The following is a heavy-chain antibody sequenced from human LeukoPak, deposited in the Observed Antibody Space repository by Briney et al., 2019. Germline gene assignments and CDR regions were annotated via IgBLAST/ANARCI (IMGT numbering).Heavy chain of an antibody. V-gene: IGHV5-51*01. Sequence: GESLKISCKGSGYGFTNYWIGWVRQMPGKGLEWMGIIYPGDSDTRYSPSFQGQVTISADKSISTAYLQWSSLKAPDTAMYYCARIEAGYNCNYWGQGTLVTVSS. CDR2: IYPGDSDT. CDR1: GYGFTNYW. J-gene: IGHJ4*02. D-gene: IGHD5-24*01. CDR3: ARIEAGYNCNY.